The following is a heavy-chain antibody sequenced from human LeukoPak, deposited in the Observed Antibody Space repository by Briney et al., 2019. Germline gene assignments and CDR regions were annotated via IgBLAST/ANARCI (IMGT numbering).Heavy chain of an antibody. J-gene: IGHJ3*02. CDR2: INPGGDNT. Sequence: WASVKVSCKASGYTFTNYYIHWVRQAPGQGREWMGLINPGGDNTDYAQNFQGRVTMTRDTSTSTVYMGLSSLRSEDTAVYYCARIRDGYNDAYDIWGQGTMVTVSS. D-gene: IGHD5-24*01. V-gene: IGHV1-46*01. CDR3: ARIRDGYNDAYDI. CDR1: GYTFTNYY.